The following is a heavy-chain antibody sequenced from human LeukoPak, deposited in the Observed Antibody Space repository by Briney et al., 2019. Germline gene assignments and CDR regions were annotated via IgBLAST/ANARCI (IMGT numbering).Heavy chain of an antibody. Sequence: GRSLRLSCAASGFTFSSYGMHWVRQAPGKGLEWVAVISYDGSNKYYADSVKGRFTISRDNSKNTLYLQMNSLRAEDTAVYYCAKDGGRAIASYRGPFDPWGQGTLVTVSS. CDR3: AKDGGRAIASYRGPFDP. J-gene: IGHJ5*02. CDR2: ISYDGSNK. D-gene: IGHD1-26*01. CDR1: GFTFSSYG. V-gene: IGHV3-30*18.